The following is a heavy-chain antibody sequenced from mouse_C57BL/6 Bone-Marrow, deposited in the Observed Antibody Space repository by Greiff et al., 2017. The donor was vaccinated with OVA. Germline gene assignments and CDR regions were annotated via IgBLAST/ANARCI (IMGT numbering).Heavy chain of an antibody. CDR3: AILLRAFAY. D-gene: IGHD1-1*01. J-gene: IGHJ3*01. Sequence: VKLQESGAELARPGASVKMSCKASGYTFTSYTMHWVKQRPGQGLEWIGYINPSSGYTKYNQKFKDKATLTADKSSSTAYMQLSSLTSEDSAVYYCAILLRAFAYWGQGTLVTVSA. V-gene: IGHV1-4*01. CDR1: GYTFTSYT. CDR2: INPSSGYT.